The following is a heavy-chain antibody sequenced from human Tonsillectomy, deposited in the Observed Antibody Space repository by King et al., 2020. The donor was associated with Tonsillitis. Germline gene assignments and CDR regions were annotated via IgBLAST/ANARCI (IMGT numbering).Heavy chain of an antibody. D-gene: IGHD2-15*01. CDR1: GFSFTNYW. V-gene: IGHV5-51*01. CDR3: ARHGRSREDWYFDL. CDR2: IYPGDSDT. J-gene: IGHJ2*01. Sequence: QLVQSGAEVKKPGESLKISCQGSGFSFTNYWIGWVRQMPGKGLEWMGIIYPGDSDTTYGPAFQGQVTISVDKSISTAYLQWNSLNASDTAMYYCARHGRSREDWYFDLWGRGTLLTVSS.